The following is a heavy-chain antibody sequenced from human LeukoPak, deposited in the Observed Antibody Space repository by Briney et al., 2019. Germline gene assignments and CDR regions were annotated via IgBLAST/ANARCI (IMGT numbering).Heavy chain of an antibody. Sequence: GGSLRLSCAASGFTFSSYWMSWVRQAPGKGLEWVANIKQDGSEKYYVDSVKGRFTISRDNAKNSLYLQMNSLRAEDTAVYYCARDLSFTYYYDSGGLNPFDYWGPGTLVTVSS. V-gene: IGHV3-7*01. D-gene: IGHD3-22*01. J-gene: IGHJ4*02. CDR2: IKQDGSEK. CDR3: ARDLSFTYYYDSGGLNPFDY. CDR1: GFTFSSYW.